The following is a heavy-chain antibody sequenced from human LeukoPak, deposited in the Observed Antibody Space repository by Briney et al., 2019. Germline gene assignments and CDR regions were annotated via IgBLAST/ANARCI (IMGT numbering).Heavy chain of an antibody. J-gene: IGHJ4*02. Sequence: PSETLSLTCTVSGGSISSGNYWGWIRQPPGKGLEWIGSIYYSGSTYYNPSLKSRVTISVDTSENQFSLKLSSVTAADTAVYYCARAPEYGLYYFDYWGQGTLVTVSS. CDR1: GGSISSGNY. D-gene: IGHD1-14*01. CDR2: IYYSGST. CDR3: ARAPEYGLYYFDY. V-gene: IGHV4-39*07.